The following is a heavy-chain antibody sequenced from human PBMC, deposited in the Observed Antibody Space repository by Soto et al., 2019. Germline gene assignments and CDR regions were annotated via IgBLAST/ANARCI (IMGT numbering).Heavy chain of an antibody. D-gene: IGHD6-13*01. J-gene: IGHJ5*02. CDR3: ARAVGDRRALLRQLVRFSWFDP. Sequence: ASVKVSCKASGYTFTSYYMHWVRQAPGQGLEWMGIINPSGGSTSYAQKFQGRVTMTRDTSTSTVYMELSSLRSEDTAVYYCARAVGDRRALLRQLVRFSWFDPWGQGTLVTVS. V-gene: IGHV1-46*01. CDR1: GYTFTSYY. CDR2: INPSGGST.